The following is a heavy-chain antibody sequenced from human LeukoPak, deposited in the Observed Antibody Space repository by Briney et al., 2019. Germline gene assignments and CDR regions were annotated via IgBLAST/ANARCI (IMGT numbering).Heavy chain of an antibody. D-gene: IGHD6-13*01. CDR3: ARDFGDSSSWYGRFDP. CDR2: IYTSGST. Sequence: SETLSLTCTVSGYSISSGYYWSWIRQPAGKGLEWIGRIYTSGSTNYNPSLKSRVTMSVDTSKNQFSLKLSSVTAADTAVYYCARDFGDSSSWYGRFDPWGQGTLVTVSS. V-gene: IGHV4-4*07. J-gene: IGHJ5*02. CDR1: GYSISSGYY.